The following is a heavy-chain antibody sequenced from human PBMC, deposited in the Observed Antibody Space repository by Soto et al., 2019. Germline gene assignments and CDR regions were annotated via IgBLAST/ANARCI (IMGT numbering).Heavy chain of an antibody. Sequence: QVQLVQSGAEGKKPGSSVKVSCKASGYTFISYGISWVRQAPGQGLEGMGWISAYNDYTNYAQKLQGRVTMTTDTSTRIAYLELRSLRSDDTAVYYCAREGYYSGSGSYSPPRYYGMDVWGQGTTVTVSS. CDR1: GYTFISYG. V-gene: IGHV1-18*01. J-gene: IGHJ6*02. CDR3: AREGYYSGSGSYSPPRYYGMDV. CDR2: ISAYNDYT. D-gene: IGHD3-10*01.